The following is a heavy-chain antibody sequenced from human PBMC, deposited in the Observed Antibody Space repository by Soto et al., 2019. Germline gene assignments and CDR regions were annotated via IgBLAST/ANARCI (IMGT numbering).Heavy chain of an antibody. CDR1: GGSISSSSYY. CDR2: IYYSGST. V-gene: IGHV4-39*01. D-gene: IGHD3-9*01. J-gene: IGHJ3*02. CDR3: ASLVLRYFDWLGMDAFDI. Sequence: PSETLSLTCTVSGGSISSSSYYWGWIRQPPGKGLEWIGSIYYSGSTYYNPSLKSRVTISVDTSKNQFSLKLSSVTAADTAVYYCASLVLRYFDWLGMDAFDIWGQGTMVTVSS.